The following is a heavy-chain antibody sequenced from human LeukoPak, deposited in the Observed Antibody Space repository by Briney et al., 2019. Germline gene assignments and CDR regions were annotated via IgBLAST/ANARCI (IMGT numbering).Heavy chain of an antibody. J-gene: IGHJ6*02. V-gene: IGHV1-69*02. CDR1: GGTFISYT. CDR2: IIPILGIA. Sequence: ASVKVSCKASGGTFISYTISWVRQAPGQGLEWMGRIIPILGIANYAQKFQGRVTITADKSTSTAYMELSSLRSEDTAVYYCASSTGTCYYYYGMDVWGQGTTVTVSS. CDR3: ASSTGTCYYYYGMDV. D-gene: IGHD1-1*01.